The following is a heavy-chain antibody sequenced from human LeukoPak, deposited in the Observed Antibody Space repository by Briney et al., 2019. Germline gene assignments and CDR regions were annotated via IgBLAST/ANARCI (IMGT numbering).Heavy chain of an antibody. D-gene: IGHD3-3*01. CDR2: MNPNSGST. CDR3: ARGLSWSGYYLGGHYYYYMDV. Sequence: GASVKVSCKASGYTFTGYDINWVRQATGQGLEWMGWMNPNSGSTGYAQKFQGRVTITRNTSISTAYMELSSLRSEDTAVYYCARGLSWSGYYLGGHYYYYMDVWGKGTTVTVSS. V-gene: IGHV1-8*03. CDR1: GYTFTGYD. J-gene: IGHJ6*03.